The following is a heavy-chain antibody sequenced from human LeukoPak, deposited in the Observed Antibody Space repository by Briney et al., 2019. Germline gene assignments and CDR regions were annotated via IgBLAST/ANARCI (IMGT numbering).Heavy chain of an antibody. J-gene: IGHJ4*02. V-gene: IGHV4-31*03. CDR2: IYYSGTT. Sequence: PSETLSLTCTVSGGSISSAAYYWSWIRQHPGKGLEWIGYIYYSGTTFYNPSLKSRVTITVDTSKNQFSLKLSSVTAADTAVYYCARYYSGSGSHHDYWGQGTLVTVSS. D-gene: IGHD3-10*01. CDR3: ARYYSGSGSHHDY. CDR1: GGSISSAAYY.